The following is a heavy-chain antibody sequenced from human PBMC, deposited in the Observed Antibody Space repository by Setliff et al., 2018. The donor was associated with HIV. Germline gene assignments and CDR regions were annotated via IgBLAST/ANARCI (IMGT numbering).Heavy chain of an antibody. CDR3: ARLGTSGWYSYFDY. V-gene: IGHV4-34*01. CDR2: VNRDGGA. CDR1: GGSLTGYF. J-gene: IGHJ4*02. D-gene: IGHD6-19*01. Sequence: PSETLSLTCAVYGGSLTGYFWTWIRQSPGKGLEWVGQVNRDGGAHYNPSLRSRVTISVDTSKNQFSLKLTSVTAADTSIYHCARLGTSGWYSYFDYWGQGILVTVSS.